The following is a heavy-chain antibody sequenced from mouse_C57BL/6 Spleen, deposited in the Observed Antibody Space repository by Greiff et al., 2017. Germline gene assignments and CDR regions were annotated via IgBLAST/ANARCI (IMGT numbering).Heavy chain of an antibody. Sequence: VHLVESGAELVRPGTSVKMSCKASGYTFTNYWIGWAKQRPGHGLEWIGDIYPGGGYTNYNEKFKGKATLTADKSSSTAYMQFSSLTSEDSAIYYCARYGYSTEYYFDYWGQGTTLTVSS. CDR2: IYPGGGYT. CDR1: GYTFTNYW. CDR3: ARYGYSTEYYFDY. D-gene: IGHD2-2*01. J-gene: IGHJ2*01. V-gene: IGHV1-63*01.